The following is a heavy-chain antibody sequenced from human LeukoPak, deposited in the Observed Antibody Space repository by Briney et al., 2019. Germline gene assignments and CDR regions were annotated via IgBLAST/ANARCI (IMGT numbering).Heavy chain of an antibody. V-gene: IGHV1-18*01. CDR1: GYTFTSYG. CDR3: ARGGGYDSFDY. D-gene: IGHD5-12*01. J-gene: IGHJ4*02. Sequence: ASVKVSCKASGYTFTSYGISWVRQAPGQGLEWMGWISAYNGNTNYAQKLQGRVTMTIDTSTSTAYMELRSLRFDDTAVYYCARGGGYDSFDYWGQGTLVTVSS. CDR2: ISAYNGNT.